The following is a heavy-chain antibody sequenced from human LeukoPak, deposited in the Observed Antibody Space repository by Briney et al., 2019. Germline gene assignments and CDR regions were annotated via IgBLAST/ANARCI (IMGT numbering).Heavy chain of an antibody. V-gene: IGHV3-23*01. CDR1: GFTFNSYA. J-gene: IGHJ4*02. D-gene: IGHD2-8*02. CDR3: AKSSLGDTGAYQYYFDY. Sequence: GGSLRLSCAASGFTFNSYAMTWVRQAPGKGLEWVSGITAGGDKTFYADSVKGRFTISRDNSKNTLYLQMNSLRAEDTAVYYCAKSSLGDTGAYQYYFDYWGQGTLVTVSS. CDR2: ITAGGDKT.